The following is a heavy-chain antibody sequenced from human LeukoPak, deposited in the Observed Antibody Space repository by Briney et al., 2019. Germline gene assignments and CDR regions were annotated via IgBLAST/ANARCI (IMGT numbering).Heavy chain of an antibody. CDR2: INHSGST. CDR1: GGSFSGCY. Sequence: SETLSLTCAVYGGSFSGCYWSWIRQPPGKGLEWIGEINHSGSTNYNPSLKSRVTISVDTSKNQFSLKLSSVTAADTAVYYCARGMGELSLYHRARRGYFQHWGQGTLVTVSS. J-gene: IGHJ1*01. V-gene: IGHV4-34*01. D-gene: IGHD3-16*02. CDR3: ARGMGELSLYHRARRGYFQH.